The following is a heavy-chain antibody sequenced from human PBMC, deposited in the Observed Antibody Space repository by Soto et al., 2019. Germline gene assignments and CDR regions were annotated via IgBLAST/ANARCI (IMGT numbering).Heavy chain of an antibody. D-gene: IGHD3-22*01. CDR2: IILPFGTP. Sequence: QVRLVQSGAEVKKTGSSVKVSCAASGTTFSNFAIGWVRQAPGQGLEWMGGIILPFGTPNYAQQFQGRVTISAEESMTTAYMELRGLRSEDTAVYYCVRGPDYEGYFDYWGQGTLVTVSS. CDR3: VRGPDYEGYFDY. J-gene: IGHJ4*02. CDR1: GTTFSNFA. V-gene: IGHV1-69*12.